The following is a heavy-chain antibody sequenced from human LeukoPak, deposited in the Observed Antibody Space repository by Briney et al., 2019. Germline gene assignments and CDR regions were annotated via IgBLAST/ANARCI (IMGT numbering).Heavy chain of an antibody. CDR2: IWYDGSNK. D-gene: IGHD6-19*01. CDR1: GFTFSIYG. J-gene: IGHJ4*02. Sequence: GRSLRLSCAASGFTFSIYGMHWVRQAPGKGLEWVAVIWYDGSNKYYADSVKGRFTISRDNSKNTLYLQMNSLRAEDTAVYYCAKGTGYSSGWAFDYWGQGTLVTVSS. V-gene: IGHV3-33*06. CDR3: AKGTGYSSGWAFDY.